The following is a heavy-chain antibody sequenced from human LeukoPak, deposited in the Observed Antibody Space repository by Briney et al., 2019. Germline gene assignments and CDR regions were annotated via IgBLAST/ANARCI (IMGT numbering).Heavy chain of an antibody. CDR2: IYYSGST. D-gene: IGHD1-26*01. Sequence: PSETLSLTCTVSGGSISSGDYYWSWIRQPPGKGLEWIGYIYYSGSTHYNPSLKSRLTISVDTSKNQFSLRLSSVTAADTAVYYCARVYSGSYSSYFDYWGQGTLVTVSS. V-gene: IGHV4-30-4*01. CDR1: GGSISSGDYY. J-gene: IGHJ4*02. CDR3: ARVYSGSYSSYFDY.